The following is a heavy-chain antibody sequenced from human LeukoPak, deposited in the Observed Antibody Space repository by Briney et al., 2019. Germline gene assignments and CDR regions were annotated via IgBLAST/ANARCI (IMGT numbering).Heavy chain of an antibody. J-gene: IGHJ3*02. CDR3: AREGSSHDAFDI. Sequence: PGGSPRLSCAASEFTFRSHVMSWVRQAPGKGLEWISAIVGSGSTTHYADSVKGRFTISRDNSKNTLYLQMNSLRADDTALYYCAREGSSHDAFDIWGQGTVVTVSS. CDR1: EFTFRSHV. D-gene: IGHD3-10*01. CDR2: IVGSGSTT. V-gene: IGHV3-23*01.